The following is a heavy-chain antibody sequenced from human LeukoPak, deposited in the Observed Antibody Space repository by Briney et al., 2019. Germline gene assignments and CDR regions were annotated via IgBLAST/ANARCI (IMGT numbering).Heavy chain of an antibody. Sequence: SETLSLTCAVYSGSLSGYYWSCIRHPPRKGLEWIGEINHSGNTNYKPSLKSRVTISVDTSKNQFSLKLSSLTAADTAVYYCASRIKRRYIVVVVAATLAFDIWGQGTMVTVSS. CDR2: INHSGNT. CDR3: ASRIKRRYIVVVVAATLAFDI. J-gene: IGHJ3*02. V-gene: IGHV4-34*01. CDR1: SGSLSGYY. D-gene: IGHD2-15*01.